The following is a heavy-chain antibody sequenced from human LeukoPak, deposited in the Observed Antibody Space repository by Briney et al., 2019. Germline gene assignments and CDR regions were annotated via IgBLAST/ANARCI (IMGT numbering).Heavy chain of an antibody. J-gene: IGHJ4*02. CDR1: RFTFSSYA. V-gene: IGHV3-23*01. CDR2: ISGSGGIT. Sequence: GGSLRLSCAASRFTFSSYAMSWVRQAPGKGLEWVSAISGSGGITYYADSVKGRFTISRDNSKNTLYLQMNSLRAEDTAVYYCAKEGYSSSWNADFDYWGQGTLDIVSS. D-gene: IGHD6-13*01. CDR3: AKEGYSSSWNADFDY.